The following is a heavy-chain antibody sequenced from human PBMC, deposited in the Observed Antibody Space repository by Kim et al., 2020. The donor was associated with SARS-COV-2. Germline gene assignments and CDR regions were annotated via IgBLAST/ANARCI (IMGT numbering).Heavy chain of an antibody. V-gene: IGHV3-66*01. CDR3: ARDRISWTTVVTSYGMDV. CDR2: IYSGGST. D-gene: IGHD4-17*01. CDR1: GFTVSSNY. Sequence: GGSLRLSCAASGFTVSSNYMRWVRQAPGKGLEWVSVIYSGGSTYYADSVKGRFTISRDNSKNTLYLQMNSLRAEDTAVYYCARDRISWTTVVTSYGMDVWGQGTTVTVSS. J-gene: IGHJ6*02.